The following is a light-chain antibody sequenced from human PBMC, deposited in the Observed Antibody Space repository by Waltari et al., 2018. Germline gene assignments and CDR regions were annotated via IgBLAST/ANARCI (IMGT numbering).Light chain of an antibody. CDR1: ISDFGNSNF. V-gene: IGLV2-11*01. CDR3: CSYAGRYTFV. CDR2: EVT. Sequence: QSALTQPRSVSGSPGQSVTISCPATISDFGNSNFVSGYQQHPGKAPKLIIYEVTKRPSGVPDRLSGSKSGNTASLTISGLQAEDEADYYCCSYAGRYTFVFGTGTKVTVL. J-gene: IGLJ1*01.